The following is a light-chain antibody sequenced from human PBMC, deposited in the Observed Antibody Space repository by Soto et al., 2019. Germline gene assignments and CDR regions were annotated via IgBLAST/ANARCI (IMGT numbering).Light chain of an antibody. CDR1: QSVFYSANNMSY. V-gene: IGKV4-1*01. CDR3: QQYYSTPWT. CDR2: WAS. Sequence: DIVMTQSPDSLAVSLGERATFNCKSSQSVFYSANNMSYLAWYQQKPGQPPKLLIYWASIRESGVPDRFSGSGSGTDFTLTISSLQAEDVAVYYCQQYYSTPWTFGQGTKVEIK. J-gene: IGKJ1*01.